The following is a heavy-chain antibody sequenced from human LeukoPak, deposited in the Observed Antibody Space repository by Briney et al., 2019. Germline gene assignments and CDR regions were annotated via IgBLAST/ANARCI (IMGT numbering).Heavy chain of an antibody. J-gene: IGHJ4*02. CDR1: GYTFTDYY. V-gene: IGHV1-2*02. D-gene: IGHD1-1*01. Sequence: GASVKVSCKASGYTFTDYYMHWGRQAPGQGLEWMGWINSNSGDGRYARDFQGRITLTRDTAFSTNYMELSSLRSDDTAVYYCARVPYNWHDAEGLDYWGQGTLVTVSS. CDR3: ARVPYNWHDAEGLDY. CDR2: INSNSGDG.